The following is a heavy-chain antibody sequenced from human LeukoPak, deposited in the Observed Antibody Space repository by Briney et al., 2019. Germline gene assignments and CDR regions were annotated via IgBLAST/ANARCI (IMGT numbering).Heavy chain of an antibody. D-gene: IGHD2-21*01. Sequence: PSETLSLTCTVSGGSISSSSYYWGWIRQPPGKGLEWIGSIYYSGSTYYNPSLKSRVTISVDTSKNQFSLKLSSVTAADTAVYYCARDLFRPYAPGDFRIWGQGTLVTVSS. CDR3: ARDLFRPYAPGDFRI. V-gene: IGHV4-39*07. CDR2: IYYSGST. CDR1: GGSISSSSYY. J-gene: IGHJ4*02.